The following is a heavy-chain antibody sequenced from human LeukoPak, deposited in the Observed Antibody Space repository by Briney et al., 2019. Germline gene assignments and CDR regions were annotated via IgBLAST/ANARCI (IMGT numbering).Heavy chain of an antibody. V-gene: IGHV4-61*02. J-gene: IGHJ4*02. Sequence: PSETLSLTCTVSGGSISSGSYYWSWIRQPAGKGLEWIGRIYTSGSTNYNPSLKSRVTISVDTSKNQFSLKLSSVTAADTAVYYCARILASIVVPGPRAFDYWGQGTLVTVSS. D-gene: IGHD3-22*01. CDR3: ARILASIVVPGPRAFDY. CDR2: IYTSGST. CDR1: GGSISSGSYY.